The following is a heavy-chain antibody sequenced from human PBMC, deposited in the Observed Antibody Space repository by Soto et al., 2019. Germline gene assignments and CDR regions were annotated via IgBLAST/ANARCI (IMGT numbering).Heavy chain of an antibody. D-gene: IGHD6-19*01. V-gene: IGHV1-24*01. CDR1: GYTLTELS. CDR3: ATAIAVAVGNVDAFDI. Sequence: GASVKVSCKVSGYTLTELSMHWVRQAPGKGLEWMGGFDPEDGETIYAQKFQGRVTMTEDTSTDTAYMELSSLRSEDTAVYYCATAIAVAVGNVDAFDIWGQGTMGTVSS. CDR2: FDPEDGET. J-gene: IGHJ3*02.